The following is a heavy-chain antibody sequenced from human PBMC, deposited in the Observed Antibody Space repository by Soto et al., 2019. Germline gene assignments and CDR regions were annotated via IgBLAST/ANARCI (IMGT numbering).Heavy chain of an antibody. CDR3: ARGGRITIFGAVITSGSHYYYYYGMDD. CDR1: GGTFSSYA. CDR2: IIPIFGTA. Sequence: SVKVSCKASGGTFSSYASSWVRQAPGQGLEWMGGIIPIFGTANYAQKFQGRVTITADESTSTAYMELSSLRSEDTAVYYCARGGRITIFGAVITSGSHYYYYYGMDDWG. J-gene: IGHJ6*02. D-gene: IGHD3-3*01. V-gene: IGHV1-69*13.